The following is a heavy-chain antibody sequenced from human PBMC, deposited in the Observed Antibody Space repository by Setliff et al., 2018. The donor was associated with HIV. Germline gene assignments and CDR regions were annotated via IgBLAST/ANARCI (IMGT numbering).Heavy chain of an antibody. Sequence: GGSLRLSCAASGFTFSRFWMHWVRQAPGQGLVWVSGINNDTTTTTYADSVKGRFTISRDNAKKSLYLQMNSLRAEGTAVYYCTRDLTFGDFEHAFDIWGQGTTVTVSS. CDR1: GFTFSRFW. D-gene: IGHD4-17*01. J-gene: IGHJ3*02. CDR2: INNDTTTT. V-gene: IGHV3-74*01. CDR3: TRDLTFGDFEHAFDI.